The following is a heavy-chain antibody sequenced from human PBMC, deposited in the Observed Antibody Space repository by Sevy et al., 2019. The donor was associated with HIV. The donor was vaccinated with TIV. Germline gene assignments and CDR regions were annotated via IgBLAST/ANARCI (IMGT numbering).Heavy chain of an antibody. CDR2: IKSKSDGGTV. CDR1: GFTFSDAW. V-gene: IGHV3-15*01. Sequence: GGSLRLSCAASGFTFSDAWMGWVRQAAGKGLECVGRIKSKSDGGTVEHAAPVKGRFTISRDDSKDTLYLRMNSLKTEDTAVYFCITYPRITTTGTGGFDPWGQGTLVTVSS. D-gene: IGHD6-13*01. J-gene: IGHJ5*02. CDR3: ITYPRITTTGTGGFDP.